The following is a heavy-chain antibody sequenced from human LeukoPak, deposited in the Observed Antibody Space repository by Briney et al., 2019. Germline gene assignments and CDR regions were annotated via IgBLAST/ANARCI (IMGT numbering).Heavy chain of an antibody. CDR2: ISYDGSNK. V-gene: IGHV3-30*04. CDR1: GFTFSSYA. J-gene: IGHJ4*02. Sequence: PGGSLRLSCAASGFTFSSYAMHWVRKAPGKGLEWVAVISYDGSNKYYADSVKGRFTISRDNSKNTLYLQMNSLRAEDTAVYYCARGGGRSYYGSGSWPSSYWGQGTLVTVSS. CDR3: ARGGGRSYYGSGSWPSSY. D-gene: IGHD3-10*01.